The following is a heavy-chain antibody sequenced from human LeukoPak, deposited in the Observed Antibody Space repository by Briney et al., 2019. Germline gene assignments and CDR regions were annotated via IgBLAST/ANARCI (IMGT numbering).Heavy chain of an antibody. V-gene: IGHV4-39*07. CDR1: GGSISNTAYY. CDR2: IYYTGST. Sequence: SETLSLTCTVSGGSISNTAYYWGWVRQPPGKGLEWIATIYYTGSTYYNPSLKSRVTISLDMSKNHFSLQLTSVTAADTAVYYCARFHTSGAIVRGVTWGQGTLVTVSS. CDR3: ARFHTSGAIVRGVT. J-gene: IGHJ4*02. D-gene: IGHD3-10*01.